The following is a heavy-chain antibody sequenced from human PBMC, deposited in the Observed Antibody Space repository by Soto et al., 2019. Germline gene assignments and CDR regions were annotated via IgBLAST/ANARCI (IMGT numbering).Heavy chain of an antibody. CDR3: AKKATGGYRGKFDF. D-gene: IGHD3-16*02. CDR1: GFAFNTYA. V-gene: IGHV3-23*01. Sequence: GSLLSSCAASGFAFNTYAMSGVRQAPGKGPEWVAAVDGSGDPTFYADSVRGRFTISRDNSKNTVFLQMTSLGAGDTALYRSAKKATGGYRGKFDFWGQVSPVTVSS. J-gene: IGHJ4*02. CDR2: VDGSGDPT.